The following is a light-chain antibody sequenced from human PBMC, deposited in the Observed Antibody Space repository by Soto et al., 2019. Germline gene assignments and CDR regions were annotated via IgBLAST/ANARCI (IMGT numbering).Light chain of an antibody. CDR1: QSISNW. V-gene: IGKV1-5*01. J-gene: IGKJ1*01. CDR3: QQYMRYS. Sequence: IQLSLSVSTLPASVGDRLTIACRASQSISNWLAWYHQKPGTAPKLLIYHASTLESGVPSSFTGSGSGTEFTITISGMQHDTFATYYCQQYMRYSFGQGTKL. CDR2: HAS.